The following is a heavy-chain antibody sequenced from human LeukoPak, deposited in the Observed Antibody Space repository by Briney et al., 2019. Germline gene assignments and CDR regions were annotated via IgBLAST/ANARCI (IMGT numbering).Heavy chain of an antibody. J-gene: IGHJ2*01. CDR3: ARVQGLDFRWYFDL. V-gene: IGHV3-13*01. Sequence: GGSLRLSCAASGFTFSSYDMHWVRQATGKGLEWVSAIGTAGDSYYPGSVKGRFTISRENAKNSLYLQMNSLRAGDTAVYYCARVQGLDFRWYFDLWGRGTLVTLSS. CDR2: IGTAGDS. CDR1: GFTFSSYD.